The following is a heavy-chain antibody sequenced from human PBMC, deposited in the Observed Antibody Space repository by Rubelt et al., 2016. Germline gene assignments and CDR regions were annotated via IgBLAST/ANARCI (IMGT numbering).Heavy chain of an antibody. CDR3: AVGWESLNN. CDR2: INSDGSTT. CDR1: GFTFSSYS. V-gene: IGHV3-74*02. Sequence: EVQLVESRGGLVQPGGSLRLSCAASGFTFSSYSMSWVRQAPGKGLVWVSRINSDGSTTNYADSVTGRFTISRDNAKNTLYQQMDSLRAEDTAVYYCAVGWESLNNWGQGTLVTVSS. D-gene: IGHD1-26*01. J-gene: IGHJ4*02.